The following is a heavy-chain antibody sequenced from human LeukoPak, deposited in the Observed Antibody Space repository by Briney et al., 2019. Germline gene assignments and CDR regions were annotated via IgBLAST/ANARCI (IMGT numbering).Heavy chain of an antibody. CDR2: ISSSSSYI. D-gene: IGHD3-22*01. J-gene: IGHJ4*02. V-gene: IGHV3-21*01. CDR1: GFTFSSYA. CDR3: ASEYYYDSSGYYYVSSYLDY. Sequence: GGSLRLSCAASGFTFSSYAMNWVRQAPGKGLEWVSSISSSSSYIYYADSVKGRFTVPRDNAKNSLYLQMNSLRAEDTAVYYCASEYYYDSSGYYYVSSYLDYWGQGTLVTVSS.